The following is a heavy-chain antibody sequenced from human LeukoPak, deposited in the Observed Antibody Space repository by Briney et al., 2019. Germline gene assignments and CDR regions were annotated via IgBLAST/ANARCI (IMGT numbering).Heavy chain of an antibody. CDR3: VRYCTNTNCLLNYYGMDV. Sequence: GGSLRLSCAASGFTFSRYGMSWVRQSPGKGLEWVSAIVASGGSTYHAVSVKGRFTISRDNSKNTLYLQLNSLRVDDTAVYYCVRYCTNTNCLLNYYGMDVWGQGTTVTVSS. CDR2: IVASGGST. J-gene: IGHJ6*02. CDR1: GFTFSRYG. V-gene: IGHV3-23*01. D-gene: IGHD2-2*01.